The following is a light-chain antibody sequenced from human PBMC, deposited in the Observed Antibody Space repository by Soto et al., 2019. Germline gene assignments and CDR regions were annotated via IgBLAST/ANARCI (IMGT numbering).Light chain of an antibody. J-gene: IGKJ5*01. CDR1: QSVSSN. V-gene: IGKV3-15*01. Sequence: DIVMTQSPATLSVSPGERATLSCRASQSVSSNLAWYQQKPGQAPRLLIYGASTRATGIPARFSGSGSGTDFTLTISSLQSEDFAVYYCQQYNNWLITFGQGTRLEIK. CDR3: QQYNNWLIT. CDR2: GAS.